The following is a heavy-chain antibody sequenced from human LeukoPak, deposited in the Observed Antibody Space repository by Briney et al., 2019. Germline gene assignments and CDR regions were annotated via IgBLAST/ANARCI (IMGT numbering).Heavy chain of an antibody. Sequence: SGPTLVHPTPTLTLTCTFSGFSLSTSGVGVGWIRQPPGKALEWLALIYWDDDKRYSPSLKSRLTITKDTSKNQVVLTMTNMDPVDTATYYCAHRRGYYGSGSYYNSRPYDYWGQGTLVTVSS. D-gene: IGHD3-10*01. J-gene: IGHJ4*02. CDR2: IYWDDDK. CDR1: GFSLSTSGVG. V-gene: IGHV2-5*02. CDR3: AHRRGYYGSGSYYNSRPYDY.